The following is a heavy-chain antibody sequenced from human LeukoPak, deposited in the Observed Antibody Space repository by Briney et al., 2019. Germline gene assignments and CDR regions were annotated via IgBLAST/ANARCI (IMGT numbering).Heavy chain of an antibody. V-gene: IGHV4-59*01. CDR1: GGSISSYY. CDR3: ARSSVVPTFDY. D-gene: IGHD3-22*01. J-gene: IGHJ4*02. Sequence: SETLSLICTVSGGSISSYYWSWIRQPPGKGLEWIGYIYYSGSTNYTPSLKSRVTISVDTSKNQFSLKMSSVTAADTAVYYCARSSVVPTFDYWGQGTLVTVSS. CDR2: IYYSGST.